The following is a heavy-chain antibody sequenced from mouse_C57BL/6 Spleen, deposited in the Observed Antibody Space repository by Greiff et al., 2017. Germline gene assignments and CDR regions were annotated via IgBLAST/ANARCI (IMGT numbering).Heavy chain of an antibody. Sequence: VQLQESGAELARPGASVKLSCKASGYTFTSYGISWVKQRTGQGLEWIGEIYPRSGNTYYNEKFKGKATLTADKSSSTAYMELRSLTSAASAGYFCARGGLLTRAMDYWGQGTSVTVSS. D-gene: IGHD2-3*01. CDR2: IYPRSGNT. CDR1: GYTFTSYG. CDR3: ARGGLLTRAMDY. J-gene: IGHJ4*01. V-gene: IGHV1-81*01.